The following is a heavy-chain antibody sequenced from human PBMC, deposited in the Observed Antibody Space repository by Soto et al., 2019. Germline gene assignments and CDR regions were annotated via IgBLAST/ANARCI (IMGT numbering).Heavy chain of an antibody. D-gene: IGHD3-9*01. CDR1: GFTFSSYS. CDR3: ARDGERLVIRQMAPPGYY. CDR2: ISSSSSYI. Sequence: EVQLVESGGGLVKPGGSLRLSCAASGFTFSSYSLNWVRQEPGKGLEWVSSISSSSSYIYYADSVKGRFTISRDNAKNSRYLQMNCLRAEDTAVNYGARDGERLVIRQMAPPGYYWGQGTLVTVSS. V-gene: IGHV3-21*01. J-gene: IGHJ4*02.